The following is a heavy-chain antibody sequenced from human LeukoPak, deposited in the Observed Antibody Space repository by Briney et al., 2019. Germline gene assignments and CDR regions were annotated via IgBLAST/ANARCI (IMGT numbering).Heavy chain of an antibody. J-gene: IGHJ4*02. CDR2: IHHSGNT. D-gene: IGHD3-9*01. CDR3: ARVDWNCDY. V-gene: IGHV4-38-2*02. Sequence: SETLSLTCTVSGFFISSGYHWGWIRQPPGKGLEWIGNIHHSGNTYYNSSLKSRVTISVDTSKNQFSLNLSSVTAADTAMYYCARVDWNCDYWGQGTLVTVSS. CDR1: GFFISSGYH.